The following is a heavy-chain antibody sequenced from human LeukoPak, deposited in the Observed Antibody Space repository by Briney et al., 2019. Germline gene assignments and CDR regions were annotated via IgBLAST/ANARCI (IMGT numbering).Heavy chain of an antibody. V-gene: IGHV4-39*07. CDR3: ARVRQQQLAFDY. J-gene: IGHJ4*02. Sequence: SETLSLTCTVSGGSISSSSYYWGWIRQPPGKGLEWIGSIYYSGSTYYNPSLKSRVTISVDTSKNQFSLKLSSVTAADTAVYYCARVRQQQLAFDYWGQGTLVTVSS. D-gene: IGHD6-13*01. CDR1: GGSISSSSYY. CDR2: IYYSGST.